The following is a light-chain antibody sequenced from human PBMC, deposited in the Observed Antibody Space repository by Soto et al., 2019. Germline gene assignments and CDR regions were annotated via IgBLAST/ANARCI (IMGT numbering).Light chain of an antibody. J-gene: IGLJ1*01. CDR2: EVT. CDR1: SSDVGGYDY. CDR3: SSFRSTSTLPYV. Sequence: QSALTQPASVSGSPRQSITISCTGTSSDVGGYDYVSWYQQHPGKAPKLMIFEVTNRPSGVSNRFSGSKSGNTASLTISGLRAEDEADYYCSSFRSTSTLPYVFGTGTKVTVL. V-gene: IGLV2-14*01.